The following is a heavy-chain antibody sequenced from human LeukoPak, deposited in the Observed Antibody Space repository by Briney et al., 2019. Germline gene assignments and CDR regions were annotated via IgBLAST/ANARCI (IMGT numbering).Heavy chain of an antibody. CDR3: ARGMTTVTP. CDR2: ISYDGSNK. CDR1: GFTFSSYA. V-gene: IGHV3-30-3*01. D-gene: IGHD4-17*01. J-gene: IGHJ4*02. Sequence: PGGSLRLSCAASGFTFSSYAMHWVRQAPGKGLEWVAVISYDGSNKYYADSVKGRFTISRDNSKNTLYLQMSSLRAEDTAVYYCARGMTTVTPWGQGTLVTVSS.